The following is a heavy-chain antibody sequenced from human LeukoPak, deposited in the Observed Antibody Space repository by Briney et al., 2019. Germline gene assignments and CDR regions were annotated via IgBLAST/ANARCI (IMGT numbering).Heavy chain of an antibody. Sequence: PGGSLRLSCAASGFTFSSYAMSWVRQAPGKGLEWVSSISGGRSNTYYADSVKGRFTISRDDSKNTLYLQMNSLRAEDTAVYYCAKYMPPAMQPFFDYWGQGTLVTVSS. CDR1: GFTFSSYA. J-gene: IGHJ4*02. CDR2: ISGGRSNT. CDR3: AKYMPPAMQPFFDY. V-gene: IGHV3-23*01. D-gene: IGHD2-2*01.